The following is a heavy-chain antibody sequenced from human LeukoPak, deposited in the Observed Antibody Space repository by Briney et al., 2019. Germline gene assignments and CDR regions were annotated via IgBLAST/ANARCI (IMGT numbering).Heavy chain of an antibody. Sequence: SQTLSLTCTVSGGSISSGGYYWSWIRQHPGKGLEWTGYIYYSGSTYYNPSLKSRVTISVDTSKNQFSLKLSSVTAADTAVYYCARDLRGRDDAFDIWGQGTMVTVSS. CDR1: GGSISSGGYY. CDR3: ARDLRGRDDAFDI. CDR2: IYYSGST. J-gene: IGHJ3*02. V-gene: IGHV4-31*03. D-gene: IGHD3-10*01.